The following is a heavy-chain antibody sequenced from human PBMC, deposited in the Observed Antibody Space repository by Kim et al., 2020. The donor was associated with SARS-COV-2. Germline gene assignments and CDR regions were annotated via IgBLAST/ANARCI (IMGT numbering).Heavy chain of an antibody. D-gene: IGHD6-13*01. CDR3: ARSGQLAY. Sequence: NTKYAQNRQGRVTLTTDTSTSTAYMELRSLRSDDTAVYYCARSGQLAYWGQGTLVTVSS. CDR2: NT. V-gene: IGHV1-18*01. J-gene: IGHJ4*02.